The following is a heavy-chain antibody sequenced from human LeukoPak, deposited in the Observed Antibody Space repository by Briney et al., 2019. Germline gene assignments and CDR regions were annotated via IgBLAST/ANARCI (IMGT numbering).Heavy chain of an antibody. D-gene: IGHD1-7*01. Sequence: PSETLSLTCAVYGGSFSGYYRSWIRQPPGKGLEWIGEINHSGSTDYNPTLKSRVTISVDTSKNQFSLKLSSVTAADTAVYYCARDGELELRYWGQGTLVTVSS. J-gene: IGHJ4*02. CDR3: ARDGELELRY. CDR1: GGSFSGYY. V-gene: IGHV4-34*01. CDR2: INHSGST.